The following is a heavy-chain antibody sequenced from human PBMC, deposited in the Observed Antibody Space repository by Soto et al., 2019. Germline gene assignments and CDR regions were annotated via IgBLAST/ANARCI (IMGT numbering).Heavy chain of an antibody. CDR2: IWYDGSNK. CDR3: ARDRMYCSSTSCYLYYFDY. V-gene: IGHV3-33*01. D-gene: IGHD2-2*01. J-gene: IGHJ4*02. CDR1: GFTFSSYG. Sequence: QVQLVESGGGVVQPGRSLRLSCAASGFTFSSYGMHWVRQAPGEGLEWVAVIWYDGSNKYYADSVKGRFTISRDNSKNTLYLQMNSLRAEDTAVYYCARDRMYCSSTSCYLYYFDYWGQGTLVTVSS.